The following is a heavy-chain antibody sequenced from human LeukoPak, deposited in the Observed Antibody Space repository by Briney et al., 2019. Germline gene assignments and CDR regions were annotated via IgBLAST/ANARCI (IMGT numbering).Heavy chain of an antibody. J-gene: IGHJ4*02. CDR2: INHSGST. CDR3: ARVSGSYYNDY. Sequence: PSETLSLTCAVYGGSFSGYYWSWIRQPPGKGLEWIGEINHSGSTNYNPSLKSRVTISVDTSKNQFSLKLSSVTAADTAVYYCARVSGSYYNDYWGQGTLVTVSS. D-gene: IGHD3-10*01. CDR1: GGSFSGYY. V-gene: IGHV4-34*01.